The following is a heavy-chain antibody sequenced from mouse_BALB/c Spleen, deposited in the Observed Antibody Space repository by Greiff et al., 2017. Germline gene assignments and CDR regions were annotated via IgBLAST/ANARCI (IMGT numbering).Heavy chain of an antibody. D-gene: IGHD2-14*01. Sequence: QVQLKESGPGLVQPSQSLSITCTVSGFSLTSYGVHWVRQSPGKGLEWLGVIWSGGSTDYNAAFISRLSISKDNSKSQVFFKMNSLQANDTAIYYCASLYYRYERGYAMDYWGQGTSVTVSS. J-gene: IGHJ4*01. CDR2: IWSGGST. CDR3: ASLYYRYERGYAMDY. V-gene: IGHV2-2*02. CDR1: GFSLTSYG.